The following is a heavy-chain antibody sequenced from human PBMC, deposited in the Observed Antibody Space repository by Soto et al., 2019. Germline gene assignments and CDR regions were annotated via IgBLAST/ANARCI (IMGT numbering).Heavy chain of an antibody. J-gene: IGHJ5*02. CDR1: GGSISRYY. D-gene: IGHD2-8*01. CDR3: ARDRSTYGGGGTGEVKENWFDP. V-gene: IGHV4-59*01. CDR2: ACYSGDT. Sequence: QVQLQESGPGLVKASETLSLTCSVSGGSISRYYWSWIRQPPGKGLEWIGYACYSGDTGYNPSLKSRVTMAVDTSKNQVSLKLSSVTAADTAVYYCARDRSTYGGGGTGEVKENWFDPWGQGALVTVSS.